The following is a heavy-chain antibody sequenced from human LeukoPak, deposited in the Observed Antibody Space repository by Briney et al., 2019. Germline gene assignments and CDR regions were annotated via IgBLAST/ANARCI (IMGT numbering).Heavy chain of an antibody. CDR1: GYSFTSYW. D-gene: IGHD2-8*01. Sequence: GESLKISCKGSGYSFTSYWIGWVRQMPGKGLEWMGIIYPDDSDTRYSPSFEGQVIISVDKSISTAYLQWSSLKASDTATYYCARHGHCIKGVCYSNYYYYMDVWGKGTTVTVSS. V-gene: IGHV5-51*01. J-gene: IGHJ6*03. CDR2: IYPDDSDT. CDR3: ARHGHCIKGVCYSNYYYYMDV.